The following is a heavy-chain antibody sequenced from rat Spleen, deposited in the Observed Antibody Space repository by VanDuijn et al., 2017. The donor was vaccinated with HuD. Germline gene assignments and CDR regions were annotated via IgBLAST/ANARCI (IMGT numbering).Heavy chain of an antibody. D-gene: IGHD1-3*01. CDR2: IIYDGSST. V-gene: IGHV5-17*01. Sequence: EVQLVESGGGLVQPGRSLKLSCAASGFTFSDYAMAWVRQAPKKGLEWVATIIYDGSSTYYRDSVKGRFTISRDNAKSTLYLQMDSLRSEDTATYYCARQASFFYPYWYFDFWGPGTMVTVSS. CDR1: GFTFSDYA. J-gene: IGHJ1*01. CDR3: ARQASFFYPYWYFDF.